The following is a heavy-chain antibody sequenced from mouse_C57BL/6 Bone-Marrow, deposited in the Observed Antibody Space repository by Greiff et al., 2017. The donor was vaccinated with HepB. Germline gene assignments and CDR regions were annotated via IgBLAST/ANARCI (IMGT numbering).Heavy chain of an antibody. CDR1: GYTFTSHW. V-gene: IGHV1-64*01. Sequence: QVQLKQPGAELVKPGASVKLSCKASGYTFTSHWMHWVKQRPGQGLEWIGMIHPNSGSTNYNEKFKSKATLTVDKSSSTAYMQLSSLTSEDSAVYYCATYYGSPWFAYWGQGTLVTVSA. CDR3: ATYYGSPWFAY. J-gene: IGHJ3*01. D-gene: IGHD1-1*01. CDR2: IHPNSGST.